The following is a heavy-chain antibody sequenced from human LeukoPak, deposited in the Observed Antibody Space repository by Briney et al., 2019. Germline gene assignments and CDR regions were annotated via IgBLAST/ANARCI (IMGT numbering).Heavy chain of an antibody. J-gene: IGHJ5*02. D-gene: IGHD2-8*02. CDR1: GYSITNGFY. Sequence: PSETLSLTCTVSGYSITNGFYWGWIRQSPGKGLEWIGNIYHSGETYYNPSLKSRVTLSVDTSKNQFSLKLSSVTAADTALYYCARGLRRGRVVDELYWFDPWGQGILVTVSS. CDR3: ARGLRRGRVVDELYWFDP. V-gene: IGHV4-38-2*02. CDR2: IYHSGET.